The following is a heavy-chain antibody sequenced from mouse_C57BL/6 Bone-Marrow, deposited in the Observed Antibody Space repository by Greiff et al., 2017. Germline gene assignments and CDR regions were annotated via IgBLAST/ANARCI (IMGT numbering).Heavy chain of an antibody. CDR1: GYTFTDYE. CDR2: LDPETGGT. CDR3: TSPRWYFDV. V-gene: IGHV1-15*01. Sequence: QVQLKESGAELVRPGASVTLSCKASGYTFTDYEMHWVKQTPVHGLEWIGALDPETGGTAYNQKFKGKAILTADKSSSTAYMELRSLTSEDSAVYYCTSPRWYFDVWGTGTTVTVSS. J-gene: IGHJ1*03.